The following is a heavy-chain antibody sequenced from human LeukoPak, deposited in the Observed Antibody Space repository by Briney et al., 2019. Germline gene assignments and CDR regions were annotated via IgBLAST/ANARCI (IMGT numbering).Heavy chain of an antibody. CDR2: TNPNSGGT. Sequence: ASVKVSCKASGYTFTGYYMHWVRQAPGQGLEWMGRTNPNSGGTNYAQKFQGRVTMTRDTSISTAYMELSRLRSDDTAVYYCARDYGDYDLDYWGQGTLVTVSS. CDR3: ARDYGDYDLDY. V-gene: IGHV1-2*06. CDR1: GYTFTGYY. J-gene: IGHJ4*02. D-gene: IGHD4-17*01.